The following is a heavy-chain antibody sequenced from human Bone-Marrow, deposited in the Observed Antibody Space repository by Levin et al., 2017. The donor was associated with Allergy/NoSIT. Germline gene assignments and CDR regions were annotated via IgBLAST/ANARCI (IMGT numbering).Heavy chain of an antibody. V-gene: IGHV2-26*01. CDR2: ILSNDEK. D-gene: IGHD3-9*01. Sequence: SGPTLVKPTETLTLTCAVSGFSLGNPRMAVSWIRPPPGKALEWLGHILSNDEKSYSTSLKTRINISKDTSKSQVFLTLTNVDPMDTATYFCARYDDVLTKYYFFDIWGQGTTVTVSS. CDR3: ARYDDVLTKYYFFDI. J-gene: IGHJ3*02. CDR1: GFSLGNPRMA.